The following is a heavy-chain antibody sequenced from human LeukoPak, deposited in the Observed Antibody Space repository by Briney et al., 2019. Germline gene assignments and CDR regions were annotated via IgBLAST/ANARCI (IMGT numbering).Heavy chain of an antibody. CDR2: IYPGDSGP. D-gene: IGHD1-26*01. J-gene: IGHJ3*01. CDR3: GMSGDRVPLQDDVFDV. Sequence: GESLKISCKVPGYSFTSYCIGWVRQMPGKGLEWMGIIYPGDSGPTYSPSFQGQVTISVDKSINTAHLQWSSLQASDTAMYYCGMSGDRVPLQDDVFDVWGQGTMVTVST. V-gene: IGHV5-51*01. CDR1: GYSFTSYC.